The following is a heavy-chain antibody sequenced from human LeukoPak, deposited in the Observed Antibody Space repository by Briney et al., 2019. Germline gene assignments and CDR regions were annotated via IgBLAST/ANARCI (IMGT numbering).Heavy chain of an antibody. J-gene: IGHJ4*02. D-gene: IGHD1-1*01. CDR3: ARGNSDMNLAFDY. Sequence: PSETLSLTCAVYGGSFSGYYWSWIRQPPGKGLEWIGEINHSGSTNYNPSLKSRVTISVDTSKNQFSLKLSSVTAADTAVYYCARGNSDMNLAFDYWGQGTLVTVSS. V-gene: IGHV4-34*01. CDR2: INHSGST. CDR1: GGSFSGYY.